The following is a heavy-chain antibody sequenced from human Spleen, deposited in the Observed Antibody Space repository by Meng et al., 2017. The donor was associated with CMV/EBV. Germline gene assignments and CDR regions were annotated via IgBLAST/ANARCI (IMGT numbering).Heavy chain of an antibody. CDR1: RFTLSNYG. D-gene: IGHD2-2*01. V-gene: IGHV3-33*05. J-gene: IGHJ3*02. CDR2: IQYDGTNK. CDR3: ARERLYQPLWGDALDI. Sequence: GGSLRLSCAASRFTLSNYGIHWVRQAPGKGLEWVAFIQYDGTNKYYADSVKGRFTISRDNAKNSLYLQMTSLRAEDTAVYYCARERLYQPLWGDALDIWGQGTMVTVSS.